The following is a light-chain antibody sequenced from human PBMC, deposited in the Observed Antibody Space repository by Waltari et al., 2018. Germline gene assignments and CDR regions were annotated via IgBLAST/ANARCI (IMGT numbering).Light chain of an antibody. V-gene: IGLV2-8*01. Sequence: QSALTQPPPASGSPGQSVTISCTGTSSDIGGYDYVSLYQQHPGNAPKPHLYAGTKRPAGVPKRFSRHKAGNPASLTVSGLQADDEADYYCPSYSGSNSLLFGGGTKLTV. CDR1: SSDIGGYDY. CDR3: PSYSGSNSLL. CDR2: AGT. J-gene: IGLJ2*01.